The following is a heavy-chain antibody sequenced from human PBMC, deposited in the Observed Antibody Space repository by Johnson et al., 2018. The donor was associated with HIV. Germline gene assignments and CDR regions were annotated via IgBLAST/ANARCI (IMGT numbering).Heavy chain of an antibody. CDR1: GFTVSSNY. J-gene: IGHJ3*02. CDR3: AKSFGDYNDDPFDI. V-gene: IGHV3-66*01. Sequence: VQLVESGGDLVQPGGSLRLSCAASGFTVSSNYMSWVRQAPGKGLEWVSVIYSGGSKYYADSVKGRFTISRDNSKFTLSLHMNNLRAEDTAIYYCAKSFGDYNDDPFDIWGQGTMVTVSS. D-gene: IGHD4-17*01. CDR2: IYSGGSK.